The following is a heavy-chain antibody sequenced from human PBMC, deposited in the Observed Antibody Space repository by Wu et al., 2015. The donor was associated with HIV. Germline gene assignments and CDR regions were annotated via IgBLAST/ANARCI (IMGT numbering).Heavy chain of an antibody. Sequence: QVQLQESGPGLVKPSETLSLTCTVSGGSISSYYWSWIRQPPGKGLEWIGYIYYSGSTNYNPSLKSRVTISVDTSKNQFSLKLSSVTAADTAVYYCARTSWYEGTGYWGQGTLVTVSS. D-gene: IGHD6-13*01. J-gene: IGHJ4*02. V-gene: IGHV4-59*01. CDR1: GGSISSYY. CDR2: IYYSGST. CDR3: ARTSWYEGTGY.